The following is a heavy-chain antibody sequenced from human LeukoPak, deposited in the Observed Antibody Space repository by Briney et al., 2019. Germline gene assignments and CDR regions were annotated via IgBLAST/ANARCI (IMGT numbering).Heavy chain of an antibody. CDR3: ARVIISTKYYSGMDV. CDR2: ISYDGNSK. CDR1: GFTFSTYV. D-gene: IGHD2/OR15-2a*01. Sequence: GRSLRLSCAASGFTFSTYVIHWVRQTPGKGLEWAALISYDGNSKYYADSVKGRFTISRDNSKNTVYLQMDSLRPEDTAVYYCARVIISTKYYSGMDVWGQGTTVTVSS. V-gene: IGHV3-30*03. J-gene: IGHJ6*02.